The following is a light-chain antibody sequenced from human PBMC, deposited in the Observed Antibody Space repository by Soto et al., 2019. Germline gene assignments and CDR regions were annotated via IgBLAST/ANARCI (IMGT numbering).Light chain of an antibody. CDR2: GAS. CDR1: QTVTNNF. CDR3: QQHGGSPIT. Sequence: EIVLTQSRGTLSLSPGQRATLSCRASQTVTNNFLAWHQQKPGQTPRLLIYGASSRATGTPDRFSGSGSGTDFTLTISRLEPEDFAVYYCQQHGGSPITFGQGTRLEIK. J-gene: IGKJ5*01. V-gene: IGKV3-20*01.